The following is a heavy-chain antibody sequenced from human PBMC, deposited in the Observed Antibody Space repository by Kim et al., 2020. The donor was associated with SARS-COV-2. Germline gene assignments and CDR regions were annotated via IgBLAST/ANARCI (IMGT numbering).Heavy chain of an antibody. Sequence: GGSLRLSCAASGFTFSSYSMNWVRQAPGKGLEWVSSISSSSSYIYYADSVKGRFTISRDNAKNSLYLQMNSLRAEDTAVYYCARDFVVGTHQDDYWGQGTLVTVSS. V-gene: IGHV3-21*01. J-gene: IGHJ4*02. CDR3: ARDFVVGTHQDDY. CDR2: ISSSSSYI. D-gene: IGHD2-2*01. CDR1: GFTFSSYS.